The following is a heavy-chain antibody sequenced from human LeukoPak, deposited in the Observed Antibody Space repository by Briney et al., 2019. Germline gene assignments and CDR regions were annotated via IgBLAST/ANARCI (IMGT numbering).Heavy chain of an antibody. J-gene: IGHJ4*02. Sequence: PGGSLRLSCAASGFSFGSHPMNWVRQAPGKGLEWVSYISSSSTIYYADSVKGRFTISRDNAKNSLYLQMNSLRDEDTAVYYCARKYYGSGSYYVDYWGQGTLVTVSS. CDR2: ISSSSTI. V-gene: IGHV3-48*02. D-gene: IGHD3-10*01. CDR3: ARKYYGSGSYYVDY. CDR1: GFSFGSHP.